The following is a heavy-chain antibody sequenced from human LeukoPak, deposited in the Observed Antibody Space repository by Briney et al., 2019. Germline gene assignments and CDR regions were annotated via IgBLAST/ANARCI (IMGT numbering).Heavy chain of an antibody. J-gene: IGHJ4*02. D-gene: IGHD3-22*01. Sequence: ASVKVSCKASGYTFTSYGISWVRQAPGQGLEWMGWISAHNGYTEYAQKVQGRVSLTTDTSTSTAYMEVRSLRSDDTAVYYCARGFPSRRNYDSSGYYSYYFDYWGQGTLVTVSS. CDR2: ISAHNGYT. CDR3: ARGFPSRRNYDSSGYYSYYFDY. V-gene: IGHV1-18*01. CDR1: GYTFTSYG.